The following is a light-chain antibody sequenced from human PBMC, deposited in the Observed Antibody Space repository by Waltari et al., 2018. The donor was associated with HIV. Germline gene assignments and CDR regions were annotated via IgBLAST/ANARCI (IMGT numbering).Light chain of an antibody. J-gene: IGKJ4*01. CDR1: QSVLKTSTSRNY. Sequence: DIVMTQSPDSLAVSLGERATIHCKSSQSVLKTSTSRNYLAWYQQKPRQPPTLLIYWASTRESGVPVRFSGSGSGTDFTLTISSLQAEDVAVYYCQQYLSTPLTFGGGTKVEIK. V-gene: IGKV4-1*01. CDR3: QQYLSTPLT. CDR2: WAS.